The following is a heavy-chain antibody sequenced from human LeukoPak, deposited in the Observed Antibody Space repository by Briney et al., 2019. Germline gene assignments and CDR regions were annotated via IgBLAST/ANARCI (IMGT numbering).Heavy chain of an antibody. Sequence: SETLSLTCAVYGGSFSGYYWSWIRQPPGKGLEWIGEINHSGSTNYNPSLKSRVTISVDTSKNQFSLRLSSVTAADTAVYYCAGELSNYYYFDYWGQGTLVTVSS. V-gene: IGHV4-34*01. CDR3: AGELSNYYYFDY. CDR1: GGSFSGYY. J-gene: IGHJ4*02. CDR2: INHSGST. D-gene: IGHD4-11*01.